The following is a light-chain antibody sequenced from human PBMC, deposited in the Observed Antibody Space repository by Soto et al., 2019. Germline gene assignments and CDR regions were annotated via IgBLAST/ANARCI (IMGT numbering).Light chain of an antibody. V-gene: IGLV2-14*01. J-gene: IGLJ2*01. CDR2: EVS. Sequence: QSALTQPASVSGSPGQSITISCTGTSSDIGNYDFVSWYQQVPGTAPKAMIYEVSSRPSGVSNRFSGSKSGNTASLTISGLQAEDEDYYYCSSYTTSTSCILFGGGTQLTVL. CDR1: SSDIGNYDF. CDR3: SSYTTSTSCIL.